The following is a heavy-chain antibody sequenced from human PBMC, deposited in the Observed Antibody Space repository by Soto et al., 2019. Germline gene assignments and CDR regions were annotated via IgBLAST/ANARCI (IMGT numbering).Heavy chain of an antibody. J-gene: IGHJ6*02. Sequence: ASVKVSCKASGFTFTISAVQWVRQARGQRLEWIGWIVVGSGNTNYAQKFQERVTITRDMSTSTAYMELSSLRSEDTAVYYCAADLRITMVRGVIAWFYYYYGMDVWGQGTTVTVSS. CDR2: IVVGSGNT. CDR1: GFTFTISA. D-gene: IGHD3-10*01. V-gene: IGHV1-58*01. CDR3: AADLRITMVRGVIAWFYYYYGMDV.